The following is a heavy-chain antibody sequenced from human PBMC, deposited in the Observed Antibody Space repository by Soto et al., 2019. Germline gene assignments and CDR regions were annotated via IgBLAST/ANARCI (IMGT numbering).Heavy chain of an antibody. J-gene: IGHJ4*02. CDR2: INHSGST. Sequence: QVQLQQWGAGLLKPSETLSLTCAVYGGSFSGYYWSWIRQPPGKGLEWIGEINHSGSTNYNPSLKRRVTISVDTSKNQFSLKLSSVTAADTAVYYCARGPDICSSTSCYPRHWGQGTLVTVSS. D-gene: IGHD2-2*01. CDR1: GGSFSGYY. V-gene: IGHV4-34*01. CDR3: ARGPDICSSTSCYPRH.